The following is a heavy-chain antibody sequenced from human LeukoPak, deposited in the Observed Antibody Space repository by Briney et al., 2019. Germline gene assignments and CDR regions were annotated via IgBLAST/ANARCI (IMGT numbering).Heavy chain of an antibody. CDR2: ISYDGSNK. Sequence: GGSLRLSCAASGFTFSSYAMHWVRQAPGKGLEWVAVISYDGSNKYYADSVKGRFTISRDNSKNTLYLQMNSLRAEDTAVYYCARDGPMVRGVTFTDYWGQGTLVTVSS. D-gene: IGHD3-10*01. V-gene: IGHV3-30-3*01. J-gene: IGHJ4*02. CDR1: GFTFSSYA. CDR3: ARDGPMVRGVTFTDY.